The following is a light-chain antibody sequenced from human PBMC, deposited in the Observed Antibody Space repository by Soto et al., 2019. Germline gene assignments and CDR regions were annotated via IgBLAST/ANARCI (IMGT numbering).Light chain of an antibody. CDR3: QQYHSWPHT. V-gene: IGKV3-15*01. J-gene: IGKJ2*01. CDR2: CSS. Sequence: ETVLTQSPATLSVSPGERATFSCKASQSVTTNLAWYQQKPGQVPRLLIYCSSTRASGIPARFSGSGSGTEFTLSISSLQSEDFAIYHCQQYHSWPHTFGQGTKLEIK. CDR1: QSVTTN.